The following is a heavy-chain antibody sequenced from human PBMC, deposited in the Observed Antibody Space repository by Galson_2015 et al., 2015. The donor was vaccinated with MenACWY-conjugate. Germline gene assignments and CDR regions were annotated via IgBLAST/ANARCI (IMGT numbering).Heavy chain of an antibody. J-gene: IGHJ6*03. V-gene: IGHV3-15*01. CDR1: AFTFSNAY. CDR2: IKSQTDGGKI. CDR3: TTHKPDSWGGLLFLFYTDV. Sequence: SLRLSCAGSAFTFSNAYMSWVRQAPGKGLEWVGRIKSQTDGGKIDYAAPVKGRFTISRDDSKNTLYLQMNSLKIEDTAVYYCTTHKPDSWGGLLFLFYTDVWGKGTTVTVSS. D-gene: IGHD2-21*01.